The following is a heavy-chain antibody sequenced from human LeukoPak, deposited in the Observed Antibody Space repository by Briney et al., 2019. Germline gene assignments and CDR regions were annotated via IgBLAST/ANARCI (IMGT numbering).Heavy chain of an antibody. CDR1: GFTFNNYD. D-gene: IGHD5-12*01. V-gene: IGHV3-21*01. CDR2: ISSSSSYI. CDR3: SRGEGKATITALDS. J-gene: IGHJ4*02. Sequence: GGSLRRSCAASGFTFNNYDMHWVRQAPGKGLEWVSAISSSSSYIYYADSIKGRFTISRDNAENSLYLQMNSLRAVDTAVYFCSRGEGKATITALDSWGQGTLVTVSS.